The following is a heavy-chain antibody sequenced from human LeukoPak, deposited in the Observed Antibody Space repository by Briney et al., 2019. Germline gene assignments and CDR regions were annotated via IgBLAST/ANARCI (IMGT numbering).Heavy chain of an antibody. V-gene: IGHV1-18*01. J-gene: IGHJ5*02. D-gene: IGHD6-19*01. CDR2: ISAYNGNT. CDR3: ARDIREAAVAGSNWFDP. CDR1: GYTFTSYG. Sequence: ASLKVSCKASGYTFTSYGISWVRQAPGQGLEWMGWISAYNGNTNYAQKLQGRVTMTTDTSTSTAYMELRSLRSDDTAVYYCARDIREAAVAGSNWFDPWGQGTLVTVSS.